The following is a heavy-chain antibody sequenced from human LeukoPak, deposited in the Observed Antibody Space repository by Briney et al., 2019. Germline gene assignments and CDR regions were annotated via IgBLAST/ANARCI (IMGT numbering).Heavy chain of an antibody. CDR1: GFTFSSYA. CDR2: ISYDGSNK. Sequence: GGSLRLSCAASGFTFSSYAMHWVRQAPGKGLEWVAVISYDGSNKYYADSVKGRFTISRDNSKNTLYLQMNSLRAEDTAVYYCASHRGAWAFDIWGQGTMVTVSS. CDR3: ASHRGAWAFDI. J-gene: IGHJ3*02. V-gene: IGHV3-30*01. D-gene: IGHD3-10*01.